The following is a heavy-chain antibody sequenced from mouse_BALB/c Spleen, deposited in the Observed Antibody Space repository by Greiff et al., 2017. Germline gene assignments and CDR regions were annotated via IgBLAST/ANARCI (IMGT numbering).Heavy chain of an antibody. CDR1: GYTFTDYN. J-gene: IGHJ1*01. CDR2: IYPYNGGT. D-gene: IGHD1-3*01. CDR3: ARGNNASCWYFDD. Sequence: VQLKQSGPELVKPGASVKISCKASGYTFTDYNMHWVKQSHGKSLEWIGYIYPYNGGTGYNQKFKSKATLTVDNSSSTAYMELRSLTSEDSAVYYCARGNNASCWYFDDWGAGTSVTVSA. V-gene: IGHV1S29*02.